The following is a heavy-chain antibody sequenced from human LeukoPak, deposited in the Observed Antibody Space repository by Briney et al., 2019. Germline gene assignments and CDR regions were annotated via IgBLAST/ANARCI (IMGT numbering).Heavy chain of an antibody. CDR1: GASISSYY. CDR3: ARAVGVGRGTYFDL. J-gene: IGHJ2*01. Sequence: SETLSLTCIVSGASISSYYWSWIRQPPGKGLEWIGYISYIGSTNYNPSLKSRVTISVDTSKNQFSLKLSSVTAADTAVYYCARAVGVGRGTYFDLWGRGTLVTVSS. CDR2: ISYIGST. D-gene: IGHD1-1*01. V-gene: IGHV4-59*08.